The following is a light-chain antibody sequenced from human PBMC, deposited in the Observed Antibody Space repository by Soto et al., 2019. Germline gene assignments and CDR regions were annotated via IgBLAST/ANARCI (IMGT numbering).Light chain of an antibody. V-gene: IGKV1-33*01. CDR2: DAS. CDR3: QQYDNLSIT. CDR1: RDISNY. J-gene: IGKJ5*01. Sequence: QMALSPSALSASVGDRVTITCQASRDISNYLNWYQQKPGKAPKLLIYDASNLETGVPSRFSGSGSGTDFTFTIRSLQPEDIATYYCQQYDNLSITFDQGTRLEI.